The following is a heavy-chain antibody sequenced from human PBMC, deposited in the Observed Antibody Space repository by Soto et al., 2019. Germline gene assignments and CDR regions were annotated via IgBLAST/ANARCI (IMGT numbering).Heavy chain of an antibody. J-gene: IGHJ3*02. CDR2: IYPGDSDT. V-gene: IGHV5-51*01. Sequence: GESLKISCKGSGYSFTSYCIGLVLQMPGKGLDWMGIIYPGDSDTRYSPSFQGQVTISADKSISTAYLQWSSLKASDTAMYYCARHPDYGNAFDIWGQGTMVTVSS. CDR1: GYSFTSYC. D-gene: IGHD4-17*01. CDR3: ARHPDYGNAFDI.